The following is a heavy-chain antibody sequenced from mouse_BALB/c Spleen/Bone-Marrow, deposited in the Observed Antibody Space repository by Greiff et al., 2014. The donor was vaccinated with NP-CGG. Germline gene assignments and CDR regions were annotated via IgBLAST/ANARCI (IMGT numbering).Heavy chain of an antibody. CDR1: GYTFSNYW. Sequence: EVQLQQSGTVLARPGAAVKMSCKASGYTFSNYWMHWIKQRPGQGLEWIGTIHPGNSDTTYNQKFKGKATLTAVKSTSTAYMKLSSLTNEASAVYYCTTLARNNFDYWGQGTTLTVSS. V-gene: IGHV1-5*01. CDR3: TTLARNNFDY. D-gene: IGHD3-1*01. J-gene: IGHJ2*01. CDR2: IHPGNSDT.